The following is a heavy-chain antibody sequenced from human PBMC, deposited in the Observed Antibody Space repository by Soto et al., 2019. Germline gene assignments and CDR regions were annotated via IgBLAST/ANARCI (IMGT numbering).Heavy chain of an antibody. J-gene: IGHJ6*02. CDR2: IYYSGST. Sequence: SETLSLTCTVSGGSISSSSYYWGWIRQPPGKGLEWIGSIYYSGSTYYNPSLKSRVTISVDTSKNQFSLKLSSVTAADTAVYYCARPYYDSSGYFGLGKNGMDVWGQGTTVT. CDR3: ARPYYDSSGYFGLGKNGMDV. CDR1: GGSISSSSYY. V-gene: IGHV4-39*01. D-gene: IGHD3-22*01.